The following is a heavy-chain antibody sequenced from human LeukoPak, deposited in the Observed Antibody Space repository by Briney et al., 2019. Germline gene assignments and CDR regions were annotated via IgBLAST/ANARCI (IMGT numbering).Heavy chain of an antibody. CDR2: IKQDGSEK. V-gene: IGHV3-7*04. CDR1: GFTFSSYW. Sequence: PGGSLRLSCAASGFTFSSYWMSWVRQAPGKGLGWVANIKQDGSEKYYVDSVKGRFTISRDNAKNSLYLQMNSLRAEDTAVYYCARVASYDFWSGYRPYYFDYWGQGTLVTVSS. D-gene: IGHD3-3*01. CDR3: ARVASYDFWSGYRPYYFDY. J-gene: IGHJ4*02.